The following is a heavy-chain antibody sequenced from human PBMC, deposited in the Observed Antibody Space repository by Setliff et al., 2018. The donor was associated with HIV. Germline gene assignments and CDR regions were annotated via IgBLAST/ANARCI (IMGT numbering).Heavy chain of an antibody. CDR2: IYHSGST. D-gene: IGHD3-22*01. CDR3: ARHVARFDYDTGGYYVSHFDY. CDR1: GGSISNYY. Sequence: SETLSLTCTVSGGSISNYYWSWILQPPGKGLEWIASIYHSGSTYYNPSLKSRVTISVDTSKNQFSVRLSSVSAADTAVYFCARHVARFDYDTGGYYVSHFDYWGQGTQVTVSS. J-gene: IGHJ4*02. V-gene: IGHV4-59*01.